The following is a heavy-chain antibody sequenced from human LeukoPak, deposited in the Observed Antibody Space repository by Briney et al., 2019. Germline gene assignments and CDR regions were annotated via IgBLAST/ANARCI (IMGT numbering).Heavy chain of an antibody. CDR1: GYTFTSYD. V-gene: IGHV1-8*01. CDR3: AIRIFHYSPGSDY. J-gene: IGHJ4*02. Sequence: PRASVKVSCKASGYTFTSYDINWVRQATGQGLEWMGWMNPNSGNTGYAQKFQGRVTMTRNTSISTAYMELSSLRPEDTAVYYCAIRIFHYSPGSDYWGQGTLVTVSS. D-gene: IGHD2/OR15-2a*01. CDR2: MNPNSGNT.